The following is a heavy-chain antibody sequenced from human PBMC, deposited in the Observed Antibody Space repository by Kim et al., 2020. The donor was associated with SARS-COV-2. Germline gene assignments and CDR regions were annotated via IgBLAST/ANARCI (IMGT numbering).Heavy chain of an antibody. CDR3: AREGFGAAAGQFYYYYGMDV. D-gene: IGHD6-13*01. CDR2: ISSSSSYI. J-gene: IGHJ6*02. CDR1: GFTFSSYS. V-gene: IGHV3-21*01. Sequence: GGSLRLSCAASGFTFSSYSMNWVRQAPGKGLEWVSSISSSSSYIYYADSVKGRFTISRDNAKNSLYLQMNSLRAEDTAVYYCAREGFGAAAGQFYYYYGMDVWGQGTTVTVSS.